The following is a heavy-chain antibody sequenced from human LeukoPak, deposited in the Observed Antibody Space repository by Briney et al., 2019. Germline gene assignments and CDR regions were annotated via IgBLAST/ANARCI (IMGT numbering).Heavy chain of an antibody. V-gene: IGHV1-46*01. CDR3: ARAFKTWEWGYWFDP. CDR2: INPSGGST. D-gene: IGHD3-3*01. CDR1: GSTFTSYH. Sequence: SVTVSFKASGSTFTSYHMHWVRQPPGQGREWMGIINPSGGSTTYAQKSQGRVTMTRDTSTSTIYMELSSLRSEDTAVYYCARAFKTWEWGYWFDPWGQGTLVTVSS. J-gene: IGHJ5*02.